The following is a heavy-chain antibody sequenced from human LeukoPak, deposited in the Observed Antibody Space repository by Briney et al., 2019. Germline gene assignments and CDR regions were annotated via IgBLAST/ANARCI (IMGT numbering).Heavy chain of an antibody. D-gene: IGHD3-22*01. CDR2: TRNKANSYTT. J-gene: IGHJ4*02. Sequence: GGSLRLSCAASGFTFSDHYMDWVRQAPGKGPEWVGRTRNKANSYTTEYAASVKGRFTISRDDSKNSLYLQMNSLKTEDTAVYYCARVRITMIVEYYFDYWGQGTLVTVSS. CDR1: GFTFSDHY. CDR3: ARVRITMIVEYYFDY. V-gene: IGHV3-72*01.